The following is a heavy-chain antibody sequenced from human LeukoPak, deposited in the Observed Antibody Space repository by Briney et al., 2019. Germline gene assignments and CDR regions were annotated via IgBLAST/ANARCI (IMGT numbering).Heavy chain of an antibody. D-gene: IGHD3-22*01. J-gene: IGHJ6*02. V-gene: IGHV1-2*02. CDR1: GYTFTGSY. CDR3: ARANYYDSSGYYYYYGMDD. CDR2: INPNSGGT. Sequence: ASVKVSCKASGYTFTGSYMHWVRQAPGQGLEWMGWINPNSGGTNYAQKFQGRVTMTRDTSISTAYMELSRLRSDDTAVYYCARANYYDSSGYYYYYGMDDWGQGTTVTVSS.